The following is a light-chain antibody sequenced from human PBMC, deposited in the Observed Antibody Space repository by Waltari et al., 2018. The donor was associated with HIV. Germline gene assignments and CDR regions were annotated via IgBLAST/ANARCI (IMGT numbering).Light chain of an antibody. J-gene: IGLJ3*02. CDR3: QSAVSSDKLGV. CDR1: ELPDHY. CDR2: KDK. Sequence: YELTQPPSVSVSPGQTAKIICSGDELPDHYAHWSQQRPGQAPVLVMYKDKERPSGNRGRLSGSSSGTTSTLTISGVLEEDEADYYCQSAVSSDKLGVFGGGTKLTVL. V-gene: IGLV3-25*03.